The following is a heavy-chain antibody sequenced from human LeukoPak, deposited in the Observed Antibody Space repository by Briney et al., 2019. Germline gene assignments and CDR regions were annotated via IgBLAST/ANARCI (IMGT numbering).Heavy chain of an antibody. J-gene: IGHJ3*02. D-gene: IGHD6-13*01. CDR3: ARGAGFDAFDI. CDR1: GGSISSYY. V-gene: IGHV4-59*01. CDR2: IYYSGST. Sequence: WETLSLTCAVSGGSISSYYWSWIRQPPGKGLEWIGYIYYSGSTNYNPSLKSRVTISVDTSKNQFSLKLSSVTAADTAVYYCARGAGFDAFDIWGQGTMVTVSS.